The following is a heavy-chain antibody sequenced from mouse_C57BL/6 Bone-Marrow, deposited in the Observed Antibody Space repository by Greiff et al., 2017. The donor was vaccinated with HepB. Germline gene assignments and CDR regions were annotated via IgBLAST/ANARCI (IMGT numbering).Heavy chain of an antibody. J-gene: IGHJ2*01. CDR3: ARGIRSITTVVAKGY. CDR2: IYPSDSET. V-gene: IGHV1-61*01. D-gene: IGHD1-1*01. Sequence: QVQLQQSGAELVRPGSSVKLSCKASGYTFTSYWMDWVKQRPGQGLEWIGNIYPSDSETHYNQKFKDKATLTVDKSSSTAYMQLSSLTSEDSAVYYCARGIRSITTVVAKGYWGQGTTLTVSS. CDR1: GYTFTSYW.